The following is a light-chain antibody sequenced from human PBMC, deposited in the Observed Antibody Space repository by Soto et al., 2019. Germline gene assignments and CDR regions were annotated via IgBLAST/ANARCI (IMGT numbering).Light chain of an antibody. CDR1: QTISSDY. CDR2: GAS. Sequence: EMFLTQSPGTLSFSPGEKATLSCRASQTISSDYLAWYQQKPGQAPRLLVYGASIRAPGIPDRFSGSGSGTDFTLTISRLEPEDFAVYYCQQYSSSPRTFGQGTKVDIK. CDR3: QQYSSSPRT. V-gene: IGKV3-20*01. J-gene: IGKJ1*01.